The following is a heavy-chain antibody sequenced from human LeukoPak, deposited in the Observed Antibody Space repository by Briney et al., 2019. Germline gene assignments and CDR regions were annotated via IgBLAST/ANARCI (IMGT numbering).Heavy chain of an antibody. CDR3: QSRFLEWLLDY. CDR2: IYDSGST. D-gene: IGHD3-3*01. J-gene: IGHJ4*02. CDR1: GGSISSNNYF. V-gene: IGHV4-39*01. Sequence: ASETLSLTCTVSGGSISSNNYFWGWIRQPPGKGLEWIGSIYDSGSTYYNPSLKSRVTISVDTSKNQFSLKLNSVTAADTAMYYCQSRFLEWLLDYWGQGTLVTVSS.